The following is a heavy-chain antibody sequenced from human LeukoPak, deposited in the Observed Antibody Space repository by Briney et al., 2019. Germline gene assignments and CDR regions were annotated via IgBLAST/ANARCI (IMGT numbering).Heavy chain of an antibody. CDR3: ARAVSYYYGSGSYYKN. J-gene: IGHJ4*02. D-gene: IGHD3-10*01. CDR2: INHSGST. V-gene: IGHV4-34*01. CDR1: GGSFSGYY. Sequence: SETLSLTCAVYGGSFSGYYWSWIRHPPGKGLELIGEINHSGSTNYNPSLKSRVTISVDTSKNQFSLKLSSVTAADTAVYYCARAVSYYYGSGSYYKNWGQGTLVTVSS.